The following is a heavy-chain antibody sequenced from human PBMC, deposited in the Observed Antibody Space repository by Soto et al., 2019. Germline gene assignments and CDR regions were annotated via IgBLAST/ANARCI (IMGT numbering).Heavy chain of an antibody. CDR3: ARSLYSGYAPDAFDI. Sequence: PGGSLRLSCAASGFTVSSNYMSWVRQAPGKGLEWVSVIYSGGNTYYADSVKGRFTISRHNSKNTLCLQMNSLRAEDTAVYYCARSLYSGYAPDAFDIWGQGTMVTVSS. CDR2: IYSGGNT. J-gene: IGHJ3*02. D-gene: IGHD5-12*01. CDR1: GFTVSSNY. V-gene: IGHV3-53*04.